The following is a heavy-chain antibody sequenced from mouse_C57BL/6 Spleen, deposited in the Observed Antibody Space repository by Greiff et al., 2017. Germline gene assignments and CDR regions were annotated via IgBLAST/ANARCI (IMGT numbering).Heavy chain of an antibody. CDR2: ISSGGSYT. D-gene: IGHD1-1*01. CDR3: ARLGSSYVMDY. CDR1: GFTFSSYG. Sequence: VQLKESGGDLVKPGGSLKLSCAVSGFTFSSYGMSWVRQTPDKRLEWVATISSGGSYTYYPDSVKGRFTISRDNAKNTLYLQMSSLKSEDTAMYYCARLGSSYVMDYWGQGTSVTVSS. V-gene: IGHV5-6*01. J-gene: IGHJ4*01.